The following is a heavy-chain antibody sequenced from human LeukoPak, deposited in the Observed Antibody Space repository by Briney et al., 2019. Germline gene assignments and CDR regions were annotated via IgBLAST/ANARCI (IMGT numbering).Heavy chain of an antibody. Sequence: PSETLSLTCTVSGGSISSSSYYWGWIRQPPGKGLEWIGSIYHSGSTYYNPSLKSRVTISVDTSKNQFSLKLSSVTAADTAVYYCARGRVGYYDSKGFDYWGQGALVTVSS. V-gene: IGHV4-39*07. CDR3: ARGRVGYYDSKGFDY. CDR1: GGSISSSSYY. J-gene: IGHJ4*02. CDR2: IYHSGST. D-gene: IGHD3-22*01.